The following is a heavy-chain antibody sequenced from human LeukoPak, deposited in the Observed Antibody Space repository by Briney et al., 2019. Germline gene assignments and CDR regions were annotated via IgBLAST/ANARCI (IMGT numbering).Heavy chain of an antibody. CDR1: GGTFSIYA. D-gene: IGHD3-9*01. CDR2: IIPIFGTA. V-gene: IGHV1-69*13. CDR3: ARATSQTYYDILTGYYTTSHFDY. Sequence: SVKVSCKASGGTFSIYAISWVRQAPGQGLEWMGGIIPIFGTANYAQKFQGRVTITADESTSTAYMELSSLRSEDTAVYYCARATSQTYYDILTGYYTTSHFDYWGQGTLVTVSS. J-gene: IGHJ4*02.